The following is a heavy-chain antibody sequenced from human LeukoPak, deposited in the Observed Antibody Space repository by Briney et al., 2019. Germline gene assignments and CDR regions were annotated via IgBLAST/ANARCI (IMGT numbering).Heavy chain of an antibody. D-gene: IGHD3-10*01. V-gene: IGHV4-59*08. Sequence: SETLSLTCSVSGGSISSYYWNWIRQTPGKGLEWIGYIYYSGRTNYNPSLKSRVTISVDTSKNQFSLKLSSVTAADTAVYYCARSYGSGSPSDYWGQGTLVTVSS. CDR3: ARSYGSGSPSDY. CDR1: GGSISSYY. CDR2: IYYSGRT. J-gene: IGHJ4*02.